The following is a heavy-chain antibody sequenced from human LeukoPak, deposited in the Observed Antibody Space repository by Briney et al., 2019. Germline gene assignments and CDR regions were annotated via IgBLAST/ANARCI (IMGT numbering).Heavy chain of an antibody. CDR1: GGTFSSYA. J-gene: IGHJ4*02. V-gene: IGHV1-69*06. D-gene: IGHD3-10*01. CDR2: IIPIFGTA. Sequence: ASVKVSCKASGGTFSSYAISRVRQAPGQGLEWMGGIIPIFGTANYAQKFQGRVTITADKSTSTAYMELSSLRSEDTAVYYCAREPYGSGTRIDDYWGQGTLVTVSS. CDR3: AREPYGSGTRIDDY.